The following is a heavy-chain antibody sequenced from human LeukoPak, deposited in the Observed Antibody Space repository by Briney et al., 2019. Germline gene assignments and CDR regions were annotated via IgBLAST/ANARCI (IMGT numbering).Heavy chain of an antibody. CDR2: ISAYNGNT. D-gene: IGHD1-26*01. J-gene: IGHJ4*02. V-gene: IGHV1-18*01. Sequence: ASVKVSCKASGYTFTSYGISWVSQAPGQGLEWMGWISAYNGNTNYAQKLQGRVTMTTDTSTSTAYMELRSLRSDDTAVYYCARDGDIVGATGYVDYWGQGTLVTVSS. CDR3: ARDGDIVGATGYVDY. CDR1: GYTFTSYG.